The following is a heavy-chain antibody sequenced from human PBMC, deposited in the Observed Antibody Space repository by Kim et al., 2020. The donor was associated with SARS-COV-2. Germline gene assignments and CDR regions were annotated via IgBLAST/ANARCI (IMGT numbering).Heavy chain of an antibody. J-gene: IGHJ4*02. D-gene: IGHD3-3*01. V-gene: IGHV4-31*03. CDR1: GGSISSGGYY. Sequence: SETLSLTCTVSGGSISSGGYYWSWIRQHPGKGLEWIGFIFYTGSTYYNPSLKSRVTLSVDTSKIQFSLKLNSVTAADTAVYFCARGPLPFLESWGQGTLV. CDR3: ARGPLPFLES. CDR2: IFYTGST.